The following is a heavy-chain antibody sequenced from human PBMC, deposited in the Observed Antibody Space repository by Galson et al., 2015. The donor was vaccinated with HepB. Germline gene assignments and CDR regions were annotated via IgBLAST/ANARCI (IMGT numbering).Heavy chain of an antibody. D-gene: IGHD3-3*01. CDR3: ARDPEITIFGLPRAYPTRPGGGMDV. V-gene: IGHV3-66*01. Sequence: SLRLSCAASGFTVSSNYMSWVRQAPGKGLEWVSVIYSGGSTYYADSVKGRFTISRDNTKNTLYLQMNSLRAEDTAVYYCARDPEITIFGLPRAYPTRPGGGMDVWGQGTTVTVSS. J-gene: IGHJ6*02. CDR1: GFTVSSNY. CDR2: IYSGGST.